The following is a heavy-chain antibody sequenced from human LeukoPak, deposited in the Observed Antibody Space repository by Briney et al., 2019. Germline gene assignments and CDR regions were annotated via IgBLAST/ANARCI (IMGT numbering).Heavy chain of an antibody. CDR1: GFTFRNYA. D-gene: IGHD3-3*01. CDR3: AKDRANAWSPDY. Sequence: PGGSLRLSCAASGFTFRNYAMYWVRQAPGKGLEWVAFTTYDEGDKYYADSVKGRFSISRDNPQNTLYLQMYGLRAEDTAVYYCAKDRANAWSPDYWGQGTLVTVSS. J-gene: IGHJ4*02. CDR2: TTYDEGDK. V-gene: IGHV3-30*02.